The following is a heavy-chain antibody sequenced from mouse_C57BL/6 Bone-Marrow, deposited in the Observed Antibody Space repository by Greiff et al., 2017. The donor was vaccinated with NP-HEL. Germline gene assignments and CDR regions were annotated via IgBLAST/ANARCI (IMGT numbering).Heavy chain of an antibody. CDR1: GYTFTDYY. Sequence: QVQLKQSGAELVRPGASVKLSCKASGYTFTDYYINWVKQRPGQGLEWIARIYPGSGNTYYNEKFKGKATLTAEKSSSTAYMQLSSLTSEDSAVYFCARNGYYPYAMDDWGQGTSVTVSS. V-gene: IGHV1-76*01. CDR2: IYPGSGNT. CDR3: ARNGYYPYAMDD. J-gene: IGHJ4*01. D-gene: IGHD2-3*01.